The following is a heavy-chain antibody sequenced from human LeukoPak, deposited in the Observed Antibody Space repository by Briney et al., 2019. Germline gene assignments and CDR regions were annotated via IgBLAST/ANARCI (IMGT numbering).Heavy chain of an antibody. CDR3: ARDTYGGNSDY. CDR1: GGSISSGGYY. CDR2: IYHSGST. Sequence: SQTLSLTCTVSGGSISSGGYYWRWIRQPPGKGLEWIGYIYHSGSTYYNPSLKSRVTISVDRSKNQFSLKLSSVTAADTAVYYCARDTYGGNSDYWGQGTLVTVSS. D-gene: IGHD4-23*01. J-gene: IGHJ4*02. V-gene: IGHV4-30-2*01.